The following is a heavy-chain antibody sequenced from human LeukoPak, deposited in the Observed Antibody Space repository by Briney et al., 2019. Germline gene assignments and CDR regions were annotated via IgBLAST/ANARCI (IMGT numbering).Heavy chain of an antibody. J-gene: IGHJ4*02. D-gene: IGHD1-1*01. CDR1: GFTFSSYG. CDR3: AKGLERESRLDS. CDR2: ISGSGGST. Sequence: GSLRLSCAASGFTFSSYGMSWVRQAPGKGLEWVSAISGSGGSTYYADSVKGRFTISRDNSKNTLYLQMNSLRAEDTALYYCAKGLERESRLDSWGQGTLVTVSS. V-gene: IGHV3-23*01.